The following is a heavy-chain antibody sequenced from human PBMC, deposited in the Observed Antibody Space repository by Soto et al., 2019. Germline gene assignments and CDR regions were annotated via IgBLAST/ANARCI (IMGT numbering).Heavy chain of an antibody. J-gene: IGHJ4*02. CDR1: GFTFSMSA. V-gene: IGHV3-23*01. D-gene: IGHD6-6*01. Sequence: EVRLLESGGGLVQPGGSLRLSCAASGFTFSMSAMTWVRQAPGKGLEWVSTTGLNGRTTYYADSVKGRFTVSRDNSKNTLDLHMSSLRAEDTAVYYCATVHSTSRSFDYWGQGTLVTVSS. CDR3: ATVHSTSRSFDY. CDR2: TGLNGRTT.